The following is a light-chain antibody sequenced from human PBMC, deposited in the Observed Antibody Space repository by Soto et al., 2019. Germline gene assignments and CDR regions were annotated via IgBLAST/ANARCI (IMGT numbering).Light chain of an antibody. CDR2: AAS. CDR3: QQSYSTPGT. Sequence: DIQLTQSPSFLSASVGDRVTITCRASQGISSYLAWYQQKPGKAPKLLIYAASTLQSGVPSRFSGSGYGTEFTLTISSLQPEDFATYYCQQSYSTPGTFGQGTKVDIK. V-gene: IGKV1-9*01. J-gene: IGKJ1*01. CDR1: QGISSY.